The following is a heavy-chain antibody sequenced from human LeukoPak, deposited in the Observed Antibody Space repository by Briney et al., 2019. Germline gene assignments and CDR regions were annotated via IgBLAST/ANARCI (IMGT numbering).Heavy chain of an antibody. CDR2: ISAYNGNT. J-gene: IGHJ6*02. V-gene: IGHV1-18*01. CDR3: ARGRWVRDYYYGIDV. D-gene: IGHD4/OR15-4a*01. Sequence: RASVKVSCRASGYTFTSYGISWVRQAPGQGLEWMGWISAYNGNTNYAQKLQGRVTMTTDTSTSTAYMELRSLRSDDTAVYHRARGRWVRDYYYGIDVWGQGTTVTVSS. CDR1: GYTFTSYG.